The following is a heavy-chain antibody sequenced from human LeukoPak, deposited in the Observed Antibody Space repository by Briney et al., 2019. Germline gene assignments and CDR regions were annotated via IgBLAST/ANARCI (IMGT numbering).Heavy chain of an antibody. V-gene: IGHV3-11*04. D-gene: IGHD5-12*01. Sequence: GGSLRLSCAASGFTVSSNYMSWVRQAPGKGLEWVSYISSSGSTIYYADSVKGRFTISRDNAKNSLYLQMNSLRAEDTAVYYCARALYSGYDRESDYWGQGTLVTVSS. CDR1: GFTVSSNY. J-gene: IGHJ4*02. CDR2: ISSSGSTI. CDR3: ARALYSGYDRESDY.